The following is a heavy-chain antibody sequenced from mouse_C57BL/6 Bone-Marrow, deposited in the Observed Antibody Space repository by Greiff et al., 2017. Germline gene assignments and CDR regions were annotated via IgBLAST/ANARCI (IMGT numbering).Heavy chain of an antibody. CDR1: GYTFTDYY. CDR2: INPNNGGT. Sequence: VQLQQSGPELVKPGASVKISCKASGYTFTDYYMNWVKQSHGKSLEWIGDINPNNGGTSYNQKFKGKATLTVDKSSSRAYMELRSLTSEDSAVYYCARLMVIYYYVSSPFDYWGQGTTLTVSS. J-gene: IGHJ2*01. V-gene: IGHV1-26*01. CDR3: ARLMVIYYYVSSPFDY. D-gene: IGHD1-1*01.